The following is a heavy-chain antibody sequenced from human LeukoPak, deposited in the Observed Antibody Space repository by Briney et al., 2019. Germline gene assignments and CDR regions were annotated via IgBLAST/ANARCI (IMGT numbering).Heavy chain of an antibody. V-gene: IGHV6-1*01. D-gene: IGHD5-12*01. J-gene: IGHJ4*02. Sequence: SQTLSLTCVISGDSVSSSTVTWNWIRQSPSRGLEWLGRTYYRSKWYNDYAVSVKSRITISPDTSKNQFSLQLNSVTPEDTAIYYCPRASVATSYWAFDYWGRGTLVTVSS. CDR2: TYYRSKWYN. CDR3: PRASVATSYWAFDY. CDR1: GDSVSSSTVT.